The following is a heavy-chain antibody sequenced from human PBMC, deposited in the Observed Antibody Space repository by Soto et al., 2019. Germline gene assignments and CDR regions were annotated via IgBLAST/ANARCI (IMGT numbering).Heavy chain of an antibody. V-gene: IGHV1-69*06. D-gene: IGHD2-2*02. CDR2: IIPIFGTA. Sequence: ASVKVSCKASGGTFSSYAISWVRQAPGQGLEWMGGIIPIFGTANYAQKFQGRVTITADKSTSTAYMELSSLRSEDTAVYYCARDDTKLRYTFFAYWGQGTLVTVSS. J-gene: IGHJ4*02. CDR1: GGTFSSYA. CDR3: ARDDTKLRYTFFAY.